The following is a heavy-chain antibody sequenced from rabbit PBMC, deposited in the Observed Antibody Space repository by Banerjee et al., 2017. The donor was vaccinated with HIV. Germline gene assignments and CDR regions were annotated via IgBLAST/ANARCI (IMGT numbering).Heavy chain of an antibody. CDR1: GFDFSSSYW. J-gene: IGHJ4*01. CDR3: ARDNDTRGYPGYAWNL. D-gene: IGHD7-1*01. V-gene: IGHV1S45*01. Sequence: QEQLVESGGGLVQPEGSLTLTCKASGFDFSSSYWICWVRQAPGKGLEWIACIYTGSSGSTYYASWAKGRFTVSKTSSTTVTLQMTSLTAADTATYFCARDNDTRGYPGYAWNLWGPGTLVTVS. CDR2: IYTGSSGST.